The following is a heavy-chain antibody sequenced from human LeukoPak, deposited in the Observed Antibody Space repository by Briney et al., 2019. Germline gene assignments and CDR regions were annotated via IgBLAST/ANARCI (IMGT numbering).Heavy chain of an antibody. D-gene: IGHD4-17*01. CDR2: ISSSSSTI. Sequence: GGSLRLSCAASGFTFSSYGMTWVRQAPGKGLEWVSYISSSSSTIYYADSVKGRFTISRDNAKNSLYLQMNRLRAEDTAVYYCAKESTVTPGNVNWFDTWGQGTLVTVSS. CDR1: GFTFSSYG. V-gene: IGHV3-48*04. CDR3: AKESTVTPGNVNWFDT. J-gene: IGHJ5*02.